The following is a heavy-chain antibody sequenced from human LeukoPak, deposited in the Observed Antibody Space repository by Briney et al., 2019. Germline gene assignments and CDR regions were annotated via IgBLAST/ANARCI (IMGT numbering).Heavy chain of an antibody. J-gene: IGHJ4*02. D-gene: IGHD3-16*02. CDR3: AREYDYVWGSYRYTPYYFDY. V-gene: IGHV1-2*02. Sequence: ASVTVSCKASGYTFTGYYMHWVRQAPGQGRAWMGWINPNSGGTNYAQKFQGRVTITRDTSISTAYMELSRLRSDDTAVYYCAREYDYVWGSYRYTPYYFDYWGQGTLVTVSS. CDR2: INPNSGGT. CDR1: GYTFTGYY.